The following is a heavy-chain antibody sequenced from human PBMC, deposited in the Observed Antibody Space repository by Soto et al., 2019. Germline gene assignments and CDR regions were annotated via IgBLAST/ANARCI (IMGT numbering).Heavy chain of an antibody. CDR2: ISFNNGDT. CDR3: ARDRDVVLVPPPTYDYYYYGMDV. D-gene: IGHD2-8*02. CDR1: GYTFSSYT. Sequence: ASVKVSCKTSGYTFSSYTISWVRQAPGQGLEWMGWISFNNGDTKYAQKFQGRVTMTTDTSTSTAHMELRSLRSDDTAVYYCARDRDVVLVPPPTYDYYYYGMDVWGQGTTVTAP. V-gene: IGHV1-18*04. J-gene: IGHJ6*02.